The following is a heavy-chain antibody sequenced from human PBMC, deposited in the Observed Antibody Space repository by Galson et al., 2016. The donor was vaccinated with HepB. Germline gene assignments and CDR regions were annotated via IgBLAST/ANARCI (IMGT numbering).Heavy chain of an antibody. CDR1: GESFSGNS. CDR3: ARSTIMKTCPDGVLDY. J-gene: IGHJ4*02. D-gene: IGHD3-9*01. CDR2: MNPRGSS. Sequence: SENLSLTCAVYGESFSGNSWSWIPQPPGKELEWIGEMNPRGSSNYDPSLKSRVTISMDTSKNQFFLNLTSVTAADTAVYYCARSTIMKTCPDGVLDYWGQGTPVTVSS. V-gene: IGHV4-34*01.